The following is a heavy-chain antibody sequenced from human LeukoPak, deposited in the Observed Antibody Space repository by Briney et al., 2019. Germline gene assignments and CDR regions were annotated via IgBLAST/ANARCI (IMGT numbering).Heavy chain of an antibody. D-gene: IGHD6-13*01. Sequence: SSETLSLTCTVSGGPISSSSYYWGWIRQPPGKGLEWIGSIYYSGSTYYNPSLKSRVTISVDTSKNQFSLKLSSVTAADTAVYYCAREVSSWYANYYYMDVWGKGTTVTVSS. V-gene: IGHV4-39*07. CDR3: AREVSSWYANYYYMDV. CDR1: GGPISSSSYY. J-gene: IGHJ6*03. CDR2: IYYSGST.